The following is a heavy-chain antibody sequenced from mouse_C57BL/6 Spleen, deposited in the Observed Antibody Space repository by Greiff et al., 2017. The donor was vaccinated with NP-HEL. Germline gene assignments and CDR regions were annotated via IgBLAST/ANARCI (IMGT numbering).Heavy chain of an antibody. J-gene: IGHJ4*01. D-gene: IGHD1-1*01. V-gene: IGHV5-9-1*02. CDR1: GFTFSSYA. Sequence: EVQGVESGEGLVKPGGSLKLSCAASGFTFSSYAMSWVRQTPEKRLEWVAYISSGGDYIYYADTVKGRFTISRDNARNTLYLQMSSLKSEDTAMYYCTRVITTVERAMDYWGQGTSVTVSS. CDR3: TRVITTVERAMDY. CDR2: ISSGGDYI.